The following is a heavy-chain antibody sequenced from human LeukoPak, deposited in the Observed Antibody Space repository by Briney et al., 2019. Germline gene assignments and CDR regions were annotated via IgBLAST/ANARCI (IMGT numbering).Heavy chain of an antibody. V-gene: IGHV1-69*04. D-gene: IGHD6-6*01. CDR2: IIPILGIA. Sequence: VASVKVSCKASGGTFSSYAISWVRQAPGQGLEWMGRIIPILGIANYAQKFQGRVTITADKSTSTAYMELSSLRSEDTAVYYCARGRGIAARPPFYFDYWGQGTLVTVSS. CDR3: ARGRGIAARPPFYFDY. J-gene: IGHJ4*02. CDR1: GGTFSSYA.